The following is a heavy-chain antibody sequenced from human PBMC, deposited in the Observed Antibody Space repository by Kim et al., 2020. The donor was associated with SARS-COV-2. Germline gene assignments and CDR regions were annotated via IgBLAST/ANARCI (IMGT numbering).Heavy chain of an antibody. CDR1: GFTFSSYA. D-gene: IGHD3-9*01. Sequence: GGSLRLSCAASGFTFSSYAMSWVRQAPGKWLEWVSAISGSGGSTYYADSVKGRFTISRDNSKNTLYLQMNSLRAEDTAVYYWAKGSHSRNVIRYFDWLCTFDYWGQGTLVTVSS. V-gene: IGHV3-23*01. CDR2: ISGSGGST. CDR3: AKGSHSRNVIRYFDWLCTFDY. J-gene: IGHJ4*02.